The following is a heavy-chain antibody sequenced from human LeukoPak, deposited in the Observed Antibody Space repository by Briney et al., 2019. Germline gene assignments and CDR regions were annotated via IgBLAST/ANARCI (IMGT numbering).Heavy chain of an antibody. CDR3: ARRQESLYYYYMDV. J-gene: IGHJ6*03. V-gene: IGHV3-21*01. Sequence: GGSLRLSCAASGFTFSSYSMNWVRQAPGKGLEWVSSIGSSSSYIYYADSVKGRFTISRDNAKNSLYLQMNSLRAEDTAVYYCARRQESLYYYYMDVWGKGTTVTVSS. CDR1: GFTFSSYS. CDR2: IGSSSSYI.